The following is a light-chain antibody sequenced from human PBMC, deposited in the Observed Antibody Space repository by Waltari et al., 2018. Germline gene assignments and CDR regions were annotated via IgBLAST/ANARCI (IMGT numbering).Light chain of an antibody. CDR3: QQYDISPLT. V-gene: IGKV3-20*01. CDR1: HTVRTTY. CDR2: GAS. J-gene: IGKJ4*01. Sequence: EIVLTQSPGTLSLSPGERATLSCSASHTVRTTYLAWYQQKPCQAPTLLIYGASSRATGIADRFSGSGYGTDFYLTISSLGPEDFAVYYCQQYDISPLTFGGGTKVEIK.